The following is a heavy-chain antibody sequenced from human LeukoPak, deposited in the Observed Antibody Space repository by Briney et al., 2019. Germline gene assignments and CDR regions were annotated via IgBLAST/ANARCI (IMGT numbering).Heavy chain of an antibody. Sequence: GGSLRLSCAASGFTFSTYWMTWVRQAPGKGPEWVANIKEDGSATYYVDSVKGRFTISRDHAMKSLYLQMNSLRAEDTAVYYCARDSPGYLAYDSWGQGTLVTVSS. CDR3: ARDSPGYLAYDS. J-gene: IGHJ4*02. D-gene: IGHD1-1*01. CDR2: IKEDGSAT. V-gene: IGHV3-7*04. CDR1: GFTFSTYW.